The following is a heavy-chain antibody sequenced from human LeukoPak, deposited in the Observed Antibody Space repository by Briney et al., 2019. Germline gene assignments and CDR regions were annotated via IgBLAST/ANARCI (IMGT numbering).Heavy chain of an antibody. CDR3: ASTVGTAMVNY. J-gene: IGHJ4*02. D-gene: IGHD5-18*01. Sequence: PSETLSLTCTVSGAGFLSSRFYYWGWIRQSPGKGLEWIGSFYYSGNTQYNPSFKSRVTILVDTSKKQFSLRLTSVTAADSAVYYCASTVGTAMVNYWGQGTLVTVSS. CDR2: FYYSGNT. V-gene: IGHV4-39*01. CDR1: GAGFLSSRFYY.